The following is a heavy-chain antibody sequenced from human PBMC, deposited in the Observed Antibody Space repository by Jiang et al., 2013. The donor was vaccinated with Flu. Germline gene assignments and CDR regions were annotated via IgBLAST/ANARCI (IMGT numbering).Heavy chain of an antibody. CDR3: GRSGSGSPIQDWFDP. CDR2: ISAYNGNT. V-gene: IGHV1-18*04. J-gene: IGHJ5*02. Sequence: EVKKPGASVKVSCKASGYTFTSYGISWVRQAPGQGLEWMGWISAYNGNTNYAQKLQGRVTMTTDTSTSTAYMELRSLRSDDTAVYYCGRSGSGSPIQDWFDPWGQGTLVTVSS. CDR1: GYTFTSYG. D-gene: IGHD3-10*01.